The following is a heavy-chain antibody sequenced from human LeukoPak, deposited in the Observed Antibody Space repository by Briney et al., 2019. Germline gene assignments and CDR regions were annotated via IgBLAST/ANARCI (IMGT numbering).Heavy chain of an antibody. Sequence: AGSLRLSCKASGFTVTSNFMIWVRQAPGKGLEWVAGIFGGGSTSYADSVKGRFTISRDNSKNTLYLQMLSLRHEDTAVFYTAKEDRSSSRRAFDTWGLRTMVTVSS. CDR2: IFGGGST. CDR1: GFTVTSNF. J-gene: IGHJ3*02. CDR3: AKEDRSSSRRAFDT. D-gene: IGHD6-6*01. V-gene: IGHV3-66*02.